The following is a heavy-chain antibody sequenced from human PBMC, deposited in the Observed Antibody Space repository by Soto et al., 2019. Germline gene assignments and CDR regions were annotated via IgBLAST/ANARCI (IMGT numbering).Heavy chain of an antibody. CDR2: ISSSSSYI. V-gene: IGHV3-21*01. J-gene: IGHJ5*02. CDR3: ARGSPEGIEFDP. D-gene: IGHD6-13*01. Sequence: GGSLRLSCAASGFTFSSYSMNWVRQAPGKGLEWVSSISSSSSYIYYADSVKGRFTISRDNAKNSLYLQMNSLRAEDTAVYYCARGSPEGIEFDPCGQGTLVTVSS. CDR1: GFTFSSYS.